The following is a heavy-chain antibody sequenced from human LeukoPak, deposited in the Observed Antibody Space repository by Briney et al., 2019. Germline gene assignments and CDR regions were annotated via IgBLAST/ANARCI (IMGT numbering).Heavy chain of an antibody. CDR1: GFTFSSYA. CDR2: ISGDVRST. CDR3: LKRVDYGEKYYFEF. D-gene: IGHD4-17*01. J-gene: IGHJ4*02. V-gene: IGHV3-23*01. Sequence: PGGSLRLSCAASGFTFSSYAMSWVRQAPGKGLEWVSAISGDVRSTFYADSVKGRFTISRDNSKNTLSLQMTSLRPDDTAVYYCLKRVDYGEKYYFEFWGRGTLVTVSS.